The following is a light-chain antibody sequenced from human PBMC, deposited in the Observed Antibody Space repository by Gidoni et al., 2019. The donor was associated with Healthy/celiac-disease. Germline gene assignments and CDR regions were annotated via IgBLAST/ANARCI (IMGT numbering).Light chain of an antibody. CDR3: QSYDSSNQV. CDR1: SGSIASNY. Sequence: NFMLTQPHSVSESPGKTVTISCTRSSGSIASNYVQWYKQRPGSAPTTVIYEDNQRPSGVPDRFSGSIDRSSNSASLTISGLKTEDEADYYCQSYDSSNQVFGGGTKLTVL. J-gene: IGLJ3*02. V-gene: IGLV6-57*03. CDR2: EDN.